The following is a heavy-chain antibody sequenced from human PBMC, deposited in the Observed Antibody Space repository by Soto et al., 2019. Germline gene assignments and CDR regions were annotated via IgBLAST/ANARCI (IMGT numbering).Heavy chain of an antibody. V-gene: IGHV3-15*01. CDR2: IKSKTDGGTT. J-gene: IGHJ4*02. Sequence: EVQLVESGGGLVKPGGSLGLSCAVSGFTFNNAWMSWVRQAPGKGLEWVGRIKSKTDGGTTDHAASVKGRFTISRDDSNNTLYLQMDRLKIEDTAMYYCTTSPRAQYWGQGTLVSVSS. CDR1: GFTFNNAW. CDR3: TTSPRAQY.